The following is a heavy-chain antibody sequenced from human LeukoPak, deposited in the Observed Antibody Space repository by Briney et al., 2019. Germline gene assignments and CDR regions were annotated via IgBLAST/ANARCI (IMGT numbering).Heavy chain of an antibody. CDR2: MNPNSGNT. CDR3: ARLGSSWARDDAFDI. CDR1: GGTFTSYD. D-gene: IGHD3-16*01. Sequence: ASVKVSCKASGGTFTSYDINWVRQATGQGLEWMGWMNPNSGNTGYAQKFQGRVTMTRNTSISTAYMELSSLRSEDTAVYYCARLGSSWARDDAFDIWGQGTMVTVSS. V-gene: IGHV1-8*01. J-gene: IGHJ3*02.